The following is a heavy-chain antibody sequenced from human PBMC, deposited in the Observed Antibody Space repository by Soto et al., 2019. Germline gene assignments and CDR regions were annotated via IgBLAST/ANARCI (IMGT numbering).Heavy chain of an antibody. CDR1: GGSFSGYY. Sequence: KTSETLSLTCAVYGGSFSGYYWSWIRQPPGKGLEWIGEINHSGSTNYNPSLKGRVTISVDTSKNQFSLKLSSVTAADTAVYYCASNALLVVVPAAIPGGMDVWGQGTTVTVSS. CDR2: INHSGST. CDR3: ASNALLVVVPAAIPGGMDV. V-gene: IGHV4-34*01. J-gene: IGHJ6*02. D-gene: IGHD2-2*02.